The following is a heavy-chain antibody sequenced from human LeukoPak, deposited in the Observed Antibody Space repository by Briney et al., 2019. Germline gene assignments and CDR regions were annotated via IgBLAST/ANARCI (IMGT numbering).Heavy chain of an antibody. CDR3: ATSRIYCSGGSCYRRSDAFDI. CDR2: ISVYNGNT. J-gene: IGHJ3*02. CDR1: GYTFTSYG. D-gene: IGHD2-15*01. V-gene: IGHV1-18*01. Sequence: ASVKVSCKASGYTFTSYGISWVRQAPGQGLEWMGWISVYNGNTNYVQKLQGRVTMATDASTSTAYTELRTLRSDDTAVYYCATSRIYCSGGSCYRRSDAFDIWGQGTMVTVSS.